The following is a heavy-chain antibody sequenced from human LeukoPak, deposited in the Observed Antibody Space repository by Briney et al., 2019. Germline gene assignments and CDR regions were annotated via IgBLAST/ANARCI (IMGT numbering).Heavy chain of an antibody. CDR1: GFTVSSNY. J-gene: IGHJ4*02. V-gene: IGHV3-53*01. Sequence: PGGSLRLSCAASGFTVSSNYMSWVRQAPGKGLEWVSVIYSGGSTYYADSVKGRFTISRDNAKNSLYLQMNSLRAEDTAVYYCARVPKTHYSGSYYYCDWWGQGTLVTVSS. CDR2: IYSGGST. D-gene: IGHD1-26*01. CDR3: ARVPKTHYSGSYYYCDW.